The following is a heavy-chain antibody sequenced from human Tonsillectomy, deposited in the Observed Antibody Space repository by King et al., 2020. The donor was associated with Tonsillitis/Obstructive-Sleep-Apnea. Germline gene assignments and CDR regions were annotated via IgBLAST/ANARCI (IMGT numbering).Heavy chain of an antibody. Sequence: VQLVESGGGLVKPGGSLRLSCAASGFTFSSYSMNWVRQAPGKGLEWVSSISSSSSYIYYADSVEGRFTITRDNDKNSLYLQMNSLRAEDTAVYYCARVLPEHPQYYDCWSGYEDWFDPWGQGTLVTVSS. J-gene: IGHJ5*02. D-gene: IGHD3-3*01. V-gene: IGHV3-21*01. CDR3: ARVLPEHPQYYDCWSGYEDWFDP. CDR2: ISSSSSYI. CDR1: GFTFSSYS.